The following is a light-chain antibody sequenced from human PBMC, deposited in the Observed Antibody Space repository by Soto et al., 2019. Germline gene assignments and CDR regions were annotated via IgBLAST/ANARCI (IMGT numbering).Light chain of an antibody. V-gene: IGKV3-11*01. CDR2: DAS. CDR1: QSVSSH. J-gene: IGKJ1*01. Sequence: EIVLTQSPGTLSLSPGERATLSCRASQSVSSHLAWYQQKPGQAPRLLIYDASNSATGIPPRFSGSGSGTDFTPTITSLEPEDFAVYHCVQRTTWPWTCGQGSQVEIK. CDR3: VQRTTWPWT.